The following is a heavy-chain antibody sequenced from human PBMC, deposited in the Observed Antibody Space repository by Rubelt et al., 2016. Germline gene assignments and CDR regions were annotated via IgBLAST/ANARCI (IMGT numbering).Heavy chain of an antibody. CDR2: IIPATGLP. Sequence: QVHLVQSGAEMREPGSSVKVSCKASGGSVSSSEVSWVRQAPGQGLEWVGRIIPATGLPSYAQKFQGRLTITADKSTNTAFMELSSLRSEDTAVYYCARVIWGSGWSNNWFDPWGQGTLVTVSS. CDR3: ARVIWGSGWSNNWFDP. CDR1: GGSVSSSE. V-gene: IGHV1-69*04. J-gene: IGHJ5*02. D-gene: IGHD6-19*01.